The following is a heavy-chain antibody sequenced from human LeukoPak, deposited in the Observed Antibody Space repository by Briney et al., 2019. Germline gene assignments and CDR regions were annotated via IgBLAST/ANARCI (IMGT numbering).Heavy chain of an antibody. CDR3: AKAGSSNWYYFDY. V-gene: IGHV3-23*01. CDR1: GSTFSTYA. J-gene: IGHJ4*02. D-gene: IGHD6-13*01. Sequence: GGSLRLSCAASGSTFSTYAMSWVRQPPGKGLEWVSGISGSGGSTYYADSVKGRFTISRDNSKNTLYLQMNSLRAEDTAVYYCAKAGSSNWYYFDYWGQGTLVTVSS. CDR2: ISGSGGST.